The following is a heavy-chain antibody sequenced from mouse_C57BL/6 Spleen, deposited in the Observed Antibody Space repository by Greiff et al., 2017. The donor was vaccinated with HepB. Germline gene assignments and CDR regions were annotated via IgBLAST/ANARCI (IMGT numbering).Heavy chain of an antibody. V-gene: IGHV1-4*01. D-gene: IGHD2-2*01. CDR2: INPSSGYT. J-gene: IGHJ1*03. CDR1: GYTFTSYT. Sequence: QVQLQQSGAELARPGASVKMSCKASGYTFTSYTMHWVKQRPGQGLEWIGYINPSSGYTKYNQKFKDKATLTADKSSSTAYMQLSSLTSEDSAVYDCARSYGYVGYFDVWGTGTTVTVSS. CDR3: ARSYGYVGYFDV.